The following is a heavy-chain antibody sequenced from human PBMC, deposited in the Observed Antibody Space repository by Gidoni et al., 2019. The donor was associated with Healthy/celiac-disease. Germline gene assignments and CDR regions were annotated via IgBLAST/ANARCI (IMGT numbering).Heavy chain of an antibody. J-gene: IGHJ4*02. CDR3: ARDRQLGMLGY. CDR2: LSSGGRT. Sequence: EVQLVEAGGGLIQPGGSLRLACAASGFTVSGNYRSWVRLAPGKGLAWVSVLSSGGRTYYADSVKGRFTISSDNSKITLYLHMNSLSAEDTAVYYCARDRQLGMLGYWGQGTLVTVSS. V-gene: IGHV3-53*01. CDR1: GFTVSGNY. D-gene: IGHD7-27*01.